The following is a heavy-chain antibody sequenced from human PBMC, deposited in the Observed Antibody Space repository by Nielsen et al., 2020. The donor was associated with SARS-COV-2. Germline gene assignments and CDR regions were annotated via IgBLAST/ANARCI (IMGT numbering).Heavy chain of an antibody. Sequence: GESLKISCAASGFTFSSYSMNWVRQAPGKGLEWVAVIWYDGSNKYYADSVKGRFTISRDNSKNTLYLQMNSLRAEDTAVYYCAREGAGLLWFGAFDYWGQGTLVTVSS. D-gene: IGHD3-10*01. J-gene: IGHJ4*02. V-gene: IGHV3-33*08. CDR2: IWYDGSNK. CDR1: GFTFSSYS. CDR3: AREGAGLLWFGAFDY.